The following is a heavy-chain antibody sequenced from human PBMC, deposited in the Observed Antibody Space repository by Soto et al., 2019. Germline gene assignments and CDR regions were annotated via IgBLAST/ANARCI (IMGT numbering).Heavy chain of an antibody. Sequence: QVQLVQSGAEVKKPGASVKVSCKASGYTFTGYYMHWVRQAPGQGLEWMGWINPNSGGTNYAQKFQGWVTMARDTPVSTAYMELSRLRSDDTAVYYCARAAALSSGWYGYFQHWGQGTLVTVSS. CDR1: GYTFTGYY. CDR3: ARAAALSSGWYGYFQH. CDR2: INPNSGGT. V-gene: IGHV1-2*04. D-gene: IGHD6-19*01. J-gene: IGHJ1*01.